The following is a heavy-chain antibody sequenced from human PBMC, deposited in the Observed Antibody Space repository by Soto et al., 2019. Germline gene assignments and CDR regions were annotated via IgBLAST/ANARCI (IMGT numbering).Heavy chain of an antibody. CDR3: AKVGPYDSGSYMFRYDRFDP. CDR1: RFTFNTYG. CDR2: ISGSGDST. J-gene: IGHJ5*02. D-gene: IGHD3-10*01. Sequence: GGSLRLSCAASRFTFNTYGMSWVRQAPGKGLEWVSTISGSGDSTYYADSVKGRFIISRDNSRNTLYLQMNSLRAEDTAVYYCAKVGPYDSGSYMFRYDRFDPWGQGTQVTVSS. V-gene: IGHV3-23*01.